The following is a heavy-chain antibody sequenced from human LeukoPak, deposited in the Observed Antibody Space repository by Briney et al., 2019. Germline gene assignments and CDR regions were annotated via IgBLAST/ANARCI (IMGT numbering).Heavy chain of an antibody. J-gene: IGHJ4*02. D-gene: IGHD1-14*01. V-gene: IGHV3-23*01. CDR3: AKGGAGRAPFDY. CDR2: ISGSGGST. Sequence: GGSLRLSCAASGFPLNSHHMNWVRQAPGKGLEWVSFISGSGGSTFYADSVKGRFIISRDNSKNTLFLQMNSLRAEDAAVYYCAKGGAGRAPFDYWGQGTLVTVSS. CDR1: GFPLNSHH.